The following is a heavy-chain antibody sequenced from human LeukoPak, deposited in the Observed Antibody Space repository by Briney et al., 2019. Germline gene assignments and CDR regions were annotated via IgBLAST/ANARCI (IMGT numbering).Heavy chain of an antibody. Sequence: SETLSLTCAVYGGSFSGYYWSWLRQPPGKGPEWIGEINHSGSTNYNPSLKSRVTISVDTSKNQFSLKLSSVTAADTAVYYCASRIVVVPAANRGWFDPWGQGTLVTVSS. V-gene: IGHV4-34*01. CDR3: ASRIVVVPAANRGWFDP. J-gene: IGHJ5*02. CDR2: INHSGST. CDR1: GGSFSGYY. D-gene: IGHD2-2*01.